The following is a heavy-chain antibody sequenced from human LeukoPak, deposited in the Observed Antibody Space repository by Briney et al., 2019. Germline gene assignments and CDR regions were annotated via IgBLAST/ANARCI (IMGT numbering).Heavy chain of an antibody. Sequence: TGGSLRLSCAASGFTFSSYGMHWVRQAPGKGLEWVAFIRYDGSNKYYADSVKGRFTISRENSKNTLYLQMNSLRAEDTAVYYCARRMIVANRFDTWGQGTLVTVSS. CDR1: GFTFSSYG. J-gene: IGHJ5*02. CDR3: ARRMIVANRFDT. CDR2: IRYDGSNK. D-gene: IGHD3-22*01. V-gene: IGHV3-30*02.